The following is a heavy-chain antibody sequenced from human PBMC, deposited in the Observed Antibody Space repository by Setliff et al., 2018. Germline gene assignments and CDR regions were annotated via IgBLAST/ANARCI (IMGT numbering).Heavy chain of an antibody. CDR3: ARQVKVRGGMDV. V-gene: IGHV5-51*01. CDR2: IYPGDSDL. Sequence: HGESLKISCKGSGYSFTTYWIGWVRQMPGKGLEWVGLIYPGDSDLRYSPSFQGQVTISADKSISTAYLQWSSLKASDTAMYYCARQVKVRGGMDVWGQGTTVTVSS. J-gene: IGHJ6*02. CDR1: GYSFTTYW.